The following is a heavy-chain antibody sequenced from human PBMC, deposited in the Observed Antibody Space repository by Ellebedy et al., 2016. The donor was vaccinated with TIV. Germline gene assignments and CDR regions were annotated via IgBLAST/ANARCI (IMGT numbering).Heavy chain of an antibody. CDR1: GFTFSSYG. V-gene: IGHV3-30*03. CDR2: ISYDGSNK. D-gene: IGHD2-2*01. J-gene: IGHJ6*03. CDR3: ARVAVVVPAATKIYYYYYYMDV. Sequence: GGSLRLXCAASGFTFSSYGMHWVRQAPGKGLEWVAVISYDGSNKYYADSVKGRFTISRDNSKNTLYLQMNSLRAEDTAVYYCARVAVVVPAATKIYYYYYYMDVWGKGTTVTVS.